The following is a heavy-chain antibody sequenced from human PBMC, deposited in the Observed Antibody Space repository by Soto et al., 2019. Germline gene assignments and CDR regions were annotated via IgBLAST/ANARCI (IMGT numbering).Heavy chain of an antibody. Sequence: EVQLLESGGDLVQPGGSLRLSCAASGFTFTTYAMTWVRQPPGRGLEWVSTVTGSGSSTFYADSVKGRFTISRDHAKNMLYLQMNSLRDDDTALYSCAKDWADGVNDCWGQGTLVTVSS. J-gene: IGHJ4*02. D-gene: IGHD2-21*01. CDR1: GFTFTTYA. CDR3: AKDWADGVNDC. V-gene: IGHV3-23*01. CDR2: VTGSGSST.